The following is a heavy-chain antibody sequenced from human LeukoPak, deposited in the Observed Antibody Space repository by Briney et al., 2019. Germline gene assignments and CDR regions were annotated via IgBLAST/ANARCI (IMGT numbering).Heavy chain of an antibody. Sequence: ASVKVSCKASGYIYTNYGINWVRQAPGQGLEWMGWINTYNGNTNYAPKLHGRVTMTTDTPTTTGFMELRSLRFDDTAICYCARDPTPSDGDYPPDHFDYWGQGTLVTVSS. D-gene: IGHD4-17*01. CDR2: INTYNGNT. J-gene: IGHJ4*02. CDR3: ARDPTPSDGDYPPDHFDY. V-gene: IGHV1-18*01. CDR1: GYIYTNYG.